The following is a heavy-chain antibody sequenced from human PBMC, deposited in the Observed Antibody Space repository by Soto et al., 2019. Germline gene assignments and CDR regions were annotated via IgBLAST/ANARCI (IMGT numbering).Heavy chain of an antibody. CDR2: IYYSGST. J-gene: IGHJ6*03. V-gene: IGHV4-59*01. CDR3: ARGSAYYDFWRANYYYYMDV. Sequence: TSETLSLTCTVSGGSISSYYWSWIRQPPGKGLEWIGYIYYSGSTNYNPSLKSRVTISVDTSKNQFSLKLSSVTAADTAVYYCARGSAYYDFWRANYYYYMDVWGKGTTVTVSS. D-gene: IGHD3-3*01. CDR1: GGSISSYY.